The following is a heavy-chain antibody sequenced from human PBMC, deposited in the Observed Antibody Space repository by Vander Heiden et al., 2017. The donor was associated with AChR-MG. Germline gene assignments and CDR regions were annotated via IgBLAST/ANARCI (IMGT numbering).Heavy chain of an antibody. D-gene: IGHD3-10*01. J-gene: IGHJ4*01. CDR3: ARRLTLGQKFDY. Sequence: LEWIGYIYYSGSTYYNPSLKSRVTISVDTSKNQFSLKLSSVTAADTAVYCCARRLTLGQKFDYWGHGTLVAVSS. V-gene: IGHV4-31*02. CDR2: IYYSGST.